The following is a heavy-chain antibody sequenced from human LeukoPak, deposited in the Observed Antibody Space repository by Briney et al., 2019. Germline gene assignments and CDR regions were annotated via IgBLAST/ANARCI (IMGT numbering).Heavy chain of an antibody. Sequence: GRSLRLSCAASGFTFSSYGMHWVRQAPGKGLEWVAVIWYDGSNKYYADSVKGRLTISRDNSKNTLYLQMNSLRAEDTAVYYCARDNVAAAGYYYYYGMDVWGKGTTVTVSS. V-gene: IGHV3-33*01. CDR1: GFTFSSYG. D-gene: IGHD6-13*01. CDR2: IWYDGSNK. CDR3: ARDNVAAAGYYYYYGMDV. J-gene: IGHJ6*04.